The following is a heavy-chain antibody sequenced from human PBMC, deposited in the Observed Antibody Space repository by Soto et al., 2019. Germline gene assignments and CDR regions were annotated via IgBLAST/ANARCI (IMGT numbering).Heavy chain of an antibody. CDR1: SDSISSFF. D-gene: IGHD6-19*01. Sequence: SETLSLTCTVPSDSISSFFWNWIRQSPGKGLEWIGCVHHSVNCDYSPSLKSRASMSVDTSKSQFSLKLTSVTAADSAVYYCARDGGSGWNFDSWGQGILVTVS. CDR3: ARDGGSGWNFDS. CDR2: VHHSVNC. J-gene: IGHJ4*02. V-gene: IGHV4-59*01.